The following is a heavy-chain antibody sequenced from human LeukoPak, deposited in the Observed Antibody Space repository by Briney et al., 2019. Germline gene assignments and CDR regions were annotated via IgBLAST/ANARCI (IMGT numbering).Heavy chain of an antibody. CDR1: GGTFSSYA. Sequence: SVKVSCKASGGTFSSYAISWVRQAPGQGLEWMGGIIPIFGTANYAQKFQGRVTITTDESTSTAYMELSSLRSEDTAVYYCARGAVPAARRSWFDPWGQGTLATVSS. CDR2: IIPIFGTA. CDR3: ARGAVPAARRSWFDP. V-gene: IGHV1-69*05. D-gene: IGHD2-2*01. J-gene: IGHJ5*02.